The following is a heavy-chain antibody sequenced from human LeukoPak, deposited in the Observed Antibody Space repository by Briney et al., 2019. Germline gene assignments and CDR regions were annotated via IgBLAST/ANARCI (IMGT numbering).Heavy chain of an antibody. CDR3: ARVEGARFDY. Sequence: GSLRLSCAASGFTFSNYEMNWVRQAPGKGLEWVSYISDSGTTIYYGDSVKGRFTISRDNAKKSLYLQMNSLRAEDTAVYYCARVEGARFDYWGQGTLVTVSS. D-gene: IGHD1-26*01. CDR1: GFTFSNYE. V-gene: IGHV3-48*03. J-gene: IGHJ4*02. CDR2: ISDSGTTI.